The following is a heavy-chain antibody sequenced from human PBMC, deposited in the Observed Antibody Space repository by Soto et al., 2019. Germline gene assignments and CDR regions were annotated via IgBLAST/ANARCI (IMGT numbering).Heavy chain of an antibody. D-gene: IGHD6-19*01. CDR3: AKDRSENFWVYYYAMDV. CDR1: GFNFGAYA. J-gene: IGHJ6*02. Sequence: VGSLRLSCEASGFNFGAYAMSWVRQAPGKGLEWVSGISGSSSGTYYTDSVKGRFTISRDNSKSTVYLQMNSLRGEDTAVYYCAKDRSENFWVYYYAMDVWGQGTAVTVSS. V-gene: IGHV3-23*01. CDR2: ISGSSSGT.